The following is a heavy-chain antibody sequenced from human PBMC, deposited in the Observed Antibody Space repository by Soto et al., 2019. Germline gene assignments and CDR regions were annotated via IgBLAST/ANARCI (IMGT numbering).Heavy chain of an antibody. V-gene: IGHV3-23*01. CDR3: AKVRTMHYYDSSGYYYDAFDI. CDR1: AFTFSSYS. J-gene: IGHJ3*02. Sequence: EGSLLLSCAAYAFTFSSYSMSWFRQPPGKGLEWVSAISGSGGSTYYADSVKGRFTISRDNSKNTLYLQMNSLRAEDTAVYYCAKVRTMHYYDSSGYYYDAFDIWGQGTMVTVSS. D-gene: IGHD3-22*01. CDR2: ISGSGGST.